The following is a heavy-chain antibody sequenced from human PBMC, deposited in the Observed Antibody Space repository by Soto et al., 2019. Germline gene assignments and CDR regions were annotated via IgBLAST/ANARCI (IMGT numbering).Heavy chain of an antibody. CDR2: INHSGST. CDR3: ARLSYYYDSSEPKGVRDGFAP. J-gene: IGHJ5*02. CDR1: GGSFSCYY. Sequence: SETLSLTCAVYGGSFSCYYWSWIRQPPGKGLEWIGEINHSGSTNYNPSLKSRVTISVDTSKNQFSLKLSSVTAADTAVYSCARLSYYYDSSEPKGVRDGFAPWGQGTLVTVSP. V-gene: IGHV4-34*01. D-gene: IGHD3-22*01.